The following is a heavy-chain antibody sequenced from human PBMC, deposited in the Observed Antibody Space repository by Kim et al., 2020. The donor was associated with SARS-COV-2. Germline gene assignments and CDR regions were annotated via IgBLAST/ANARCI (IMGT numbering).Heavy chain of an antibody. Sequence: GGSLRLSCAASGFSFSSYSMNWVRQAPGKGLEWFSYISTSSSTKYYADSVKGRFTISRDNAKKSLYLQMSSLRVEDTAVYYCASGGTLFRYFDYWGQGTLVSVSS. CDR1: GFSFSSYS. V-gene: IGHV3-48*01. D-gene: IGHD3-9*01. J-gene: IGHJ4*02. CDR3: ASGGTLFRYFDY. CDR2: ISTSSSTK.